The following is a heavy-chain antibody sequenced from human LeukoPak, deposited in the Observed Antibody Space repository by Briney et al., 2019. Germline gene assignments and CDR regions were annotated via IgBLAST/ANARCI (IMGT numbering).Heavy chain of an antibody. CDR2: ISSSGTST. CDR1: GFIFSGYS. Sequence: GGSLRLSCAASGFIFSGYSMNWVRQAPGKGLEWISYISSSGTSTYHADSVKGRFTISRENAKKSLNLQMKSLRAEDTAVYYCERGSGGYDPLDFDYWGRGTLVSVAS. D-gene: IGHD5-12*01. CDR3: ERGSGGYDPLDFDY. J-gene: IGHJ4*02. V-gene: IGHV3-48*04.